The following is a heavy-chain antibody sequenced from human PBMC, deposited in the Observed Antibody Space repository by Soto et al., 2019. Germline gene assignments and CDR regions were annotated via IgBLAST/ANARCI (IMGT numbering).Heavy chain of an antibody. V-gene: IGHV2-5*02. J-gene: IGHJ3*01. CDR1: GFSLTTYGVG. Sequence: QITLKESGPTLVKPTQTLTLTCSFSGFSLTTYGVGVGWVRQPPGKALEWIAFTYWDDDNRYNPSLKSRLSTTKDTSKNQVVLTMTNMDPADTATYCGAHRVTWMSTWKFGAFDFWGQGTLVTVPS. CDR3: AHRVTWMSTWKFGAFDF. CDR2: TYWDDDN. D-gene: IGHD1-1*01.